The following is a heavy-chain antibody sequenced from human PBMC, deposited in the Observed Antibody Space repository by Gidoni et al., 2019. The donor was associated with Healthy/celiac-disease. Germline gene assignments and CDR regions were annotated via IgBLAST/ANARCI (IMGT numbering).Heavy chain of an antibody. CDR3: ASQAYDSSGYYLGPFDY. D-gene: IGHD3-22*01. CDR1: GGTFTSYT. J-gene: IGHJ4*02. Sequence: QVQLVQSGAEGKKPGSSVKVSCKASGGTFTSYTISWVRQAPGQGLEWMGRIIPILGIANYAQKFQGRVTITADKSTSTAYMELSSLRSEDTAVYYCASQAYDSSGYYLGPFDYWGQGTLVTVSS. CDR2: IIPILGIA. V-gene: IGHV1-69*02.